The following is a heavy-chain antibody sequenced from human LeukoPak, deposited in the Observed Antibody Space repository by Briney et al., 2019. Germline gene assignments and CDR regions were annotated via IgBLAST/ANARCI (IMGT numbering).Heavy chain of an antibody. CDR3: ARVEMATIRNAFDI. J-gene: IGHJ3*02. CDR1: GFTFSSYW. D-gene: IGHD5-24*01. CDR2: INSDGSST. Sequence: GGSLRLSCAASGFTFSSYWMHWVRQAPGKGLVWVSRINSDGSSTSYADSVKGRFTISRDNAKNTLYLQMNCLRAEDTAVYYCARVEMATIRNAFDIWGQGTMVTVSS. V-gene: IGHV3-74*01.